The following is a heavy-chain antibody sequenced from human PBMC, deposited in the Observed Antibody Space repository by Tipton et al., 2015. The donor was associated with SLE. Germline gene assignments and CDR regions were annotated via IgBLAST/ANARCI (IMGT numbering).Heavy chain of an antibody. CDR2: IRYDGSNK. CDR3: AKKAQGAIAVAVYFDY. J-gene: IGHJ4*02. V-gene: IGHV3-30*02. Sequence: SLRLSCAASGFTFSSYGMHWVRQAPGKGLEWVAFIRYDGSNKYYADSVKGRFTISRDNSKNTLYLQMNSLRAEDTAVYYCAKKAQGAIAVAVYFDYWGQGTLVTVSS. CDR1: GFTFSSYG. D-gene: IGHD6-19*01.